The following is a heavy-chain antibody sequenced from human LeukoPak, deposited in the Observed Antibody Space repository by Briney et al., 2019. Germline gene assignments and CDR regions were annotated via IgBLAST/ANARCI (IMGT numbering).Heavy chain of an antibody. CDR1: GFIFSSYG. CDR2: IRYDGSNK. Sequence: GGSMRLSCAASGFIFSSYGMHWVRQAPGKWREWVAFIRYDGSNKYYADSVKGRLTISRDNSKNTLYLQMNSLRAEDTAVYYCAKDGLGYCSSTSCIRTHFDYWGQGTLVTVSS. CDR3: AKDGLGYCSSTSCIRTHFDY. D-gene: IGHD2-2*01. J-gene: IGHJ4*02. V-gene: IGHV3-30*02.